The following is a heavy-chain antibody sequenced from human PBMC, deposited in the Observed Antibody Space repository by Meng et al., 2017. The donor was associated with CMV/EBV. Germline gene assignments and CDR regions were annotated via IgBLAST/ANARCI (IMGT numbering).Heavy chain of an antibody. J-gene: IGHJ4*02. V-gene: IGHV3-74*01. D-gene: IGHD3-10*01. CDR1: GFTFSFYY. Sequence: GESLKISCAASGFTFSFYYMTWVRQVPMKGLVWVARINSDGTETKYADSVKDRFTISRDNAKNTLYLQMNGLRADDTGVYFCVRDLSGGDYWGQGTLVTVSS. CDR2: INSDGTET. CDR3: VRDLSGGDY.